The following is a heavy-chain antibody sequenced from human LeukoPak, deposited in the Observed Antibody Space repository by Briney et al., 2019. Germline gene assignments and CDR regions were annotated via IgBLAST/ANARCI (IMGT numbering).Heavy chain of an antibody. D-gene: IGHD2-8*02. Sequence: GGSLRLSCAASGFTFSSYGMHWVRQAPGKGLEWVAVISYDGSNKYYAGSVKGRFTISRDNSKNTLYLQMNSLRAEDTAVYYCAKIPTRTADYWGQGTLVTVSS. CDR1: GFTFSSYG. CDR2: ISYDGSNK. J-gene: IGHJ4*02. CDR3: AKIPTRTADY. V-gene: IGHV3-30*18.